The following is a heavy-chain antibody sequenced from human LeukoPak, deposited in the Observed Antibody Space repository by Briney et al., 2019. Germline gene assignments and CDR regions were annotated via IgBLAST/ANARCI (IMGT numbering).Heavy chain of an antibody. J-gene: IGHJ4*02. V-gene: IGHV3-23*01. D-gene: IGHD3-22*01. CDR2: ISPSGDIT. CDR1: GFIFSFYT. Sequence: GGSLRLSCASSGFIFSFYTMDWVRQRPGKGLEWVSTISPSGDITQYADSVRGHFTISRDNSESTLFLQMTSLRAEDTAVYYCARKSSGHYPFDCWGQGALVTVSS. CDR3: ARKSSGHYPFDC.